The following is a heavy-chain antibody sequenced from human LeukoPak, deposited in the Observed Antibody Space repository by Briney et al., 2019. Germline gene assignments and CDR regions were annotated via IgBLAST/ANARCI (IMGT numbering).Heavy chain of an antibody. CDR1: GFTFSSYA. V-gene: IGHV3-23*01. D-gene: IGHD5-18*01. CDR2: ISGSGGST. J-gene: IGHJ4*02. CDR3: AKGFSGYSYGYKGYYFDY. Sequence: QTGGSLRLSCAASGFTFSSYAMSWVRQAPGKGLEWVSAISGSGGSTYYADSVKGRFTISRDNSKNTPYLQMNSLRAEDTAVYYCAKGFSGYSYGYKGYYFDYWGQGTLVTVSS.